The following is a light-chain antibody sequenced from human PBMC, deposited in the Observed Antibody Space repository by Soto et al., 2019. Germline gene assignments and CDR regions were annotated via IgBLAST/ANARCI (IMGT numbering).Light chain of an antibody. Sequence: DIVMTQSPLSLPVTPGEPASISCRSSQSLLHSNGYNYLDWYLQKPGQSPQLLIYLASNRSPGVPDRFSGSGSGTDFTLKISRVEAEDVGVYYCMQALQTWTFGQGTKVDIK. CDR1: QSLLHSNGYNY. CDR3: MQALQTWT. V-gene: IGKV2-28*01. J-gene: IGKJ1*01. CDR2: LAS.